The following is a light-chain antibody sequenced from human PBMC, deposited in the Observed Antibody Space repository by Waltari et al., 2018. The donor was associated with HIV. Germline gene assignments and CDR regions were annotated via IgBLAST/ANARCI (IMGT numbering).Light chain of an antibody. CDR2: AAS. CDR1: HYISNY. Sequence: DIQMTQSPSSPSASVGDRVTITCRPRHYISNYLAWFQQRPGEAPKSLIYAASTLQSGVPSKFRGSGSETYFTLTINSLQSEDSATYYCQQYKGYPLTFGQGTRLEIK. V-gene: IGKV1-16*02. J-gene: IGKJ5*01. CDR3: QQYKGYPLT.